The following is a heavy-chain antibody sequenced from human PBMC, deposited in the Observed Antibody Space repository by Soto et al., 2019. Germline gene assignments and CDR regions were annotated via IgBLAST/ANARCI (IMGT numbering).Heavy chain of an antibody. J-gene: IGHJ4*02. V-gene: IGHV3-21*01. CDR1: GFTFSTYT. CDR3: ARDHYFGSGSYGLDY. CDR2: IYSTSTYI. Sequence: EVQLVESGGGLVKPGGSLRLSCAASGFTFSTYTMNWVRQAPGKGLECVSSIYSTSTYIYYTDSVKGRFSISRDNARNSLYLRMNSLRAEDTAVYYCARDHYFGSGSYGLDYWGPGTLVTVSS. D-gene: IGHD3-10*01.